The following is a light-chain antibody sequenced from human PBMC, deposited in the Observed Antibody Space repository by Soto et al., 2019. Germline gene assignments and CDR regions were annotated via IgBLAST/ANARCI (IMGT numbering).Light chain of an antibody. V-gene: IGKV3-20*01. Sequence: SVLTQSPGTLSLSPGERATLSCRASQYVTSTYLAWYQVRPGQAPRLLIYGISSRATGIPDRFSGSGSGTDFTLTISRLEAEDFAVYYCQQYTDSRTFGQGTKVDIK. CDR2: GIS. CDR3: QQYTDSRT. J-gene: IGKJ1*01. CDR1: QYVTSTY.